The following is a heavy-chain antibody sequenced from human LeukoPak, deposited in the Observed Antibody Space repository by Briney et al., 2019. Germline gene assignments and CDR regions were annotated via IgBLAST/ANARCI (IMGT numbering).Heavy chain of an antibody. Sequence: SETLSLTCTVSGGSISSSSYYWGWIRQPPGKGLEWIGSIYYSGSTYYNPSLKSRVTISVDTSKNQFSLKLSSVTAADTAVYYCARIQYSSSWYESVRAGNWFDPWGQGTLVTVSS. CDR3: ARIQYSSSWYESVRAGNWFDP. D-gene: IGHD6-13*01. CDR2: IYYSGST. CDR1: GGSISSSSYY. V-gene: IGHV4-39*01. J-gene: IGHJ5*02.